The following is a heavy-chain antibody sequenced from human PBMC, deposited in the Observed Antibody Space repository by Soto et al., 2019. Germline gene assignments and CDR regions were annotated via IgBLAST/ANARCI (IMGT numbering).Heavy chain of an antibody. CDR1: GFTSGNFY. Sequence: GGSLRLSCALSGFTSGNFYMSWVSQAPGKGLEWVSYISSSRSTIYYADSVKGRFTISRDNARNSLSLQMNSLRDDDTAAYYCVGGSRDSLLDYWGQGTLVTV. CDR3: VGGSRDSLLDY. CDR2: ISSSRSTI. J-gene: IGHJ4*02. V-gene: IGHV3-48*02. D-gene: IGHD3-22*01.